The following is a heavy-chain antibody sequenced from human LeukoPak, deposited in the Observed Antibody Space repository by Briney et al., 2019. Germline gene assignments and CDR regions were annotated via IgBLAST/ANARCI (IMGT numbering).Heavy chain of an antibody. CDR2: IYYSGST. CDR3: ARSMHDSSSLDY. CDR1: GGSISNKY. D-gene: IGHD6-6*01. V-gene: IGHV4-59*01. Sequence: SETLSLTCTVSGGSISNKYWSWIRQPPGKGLEWIGYIYYSGSTNYNPSLKSRVTISVDTSKNQFSLKLSSVTAADTAVYYCARSMHDSSSLDYWGQGTLVTVSS. J-gene: IGHJ4*02.